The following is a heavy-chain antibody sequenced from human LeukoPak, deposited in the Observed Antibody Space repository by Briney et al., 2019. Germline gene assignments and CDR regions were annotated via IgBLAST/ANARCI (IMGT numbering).Heavy chain of an antibody. V-gene: IGHV3-7*01. D-gene: IGHD3-16*01. CDR2: IKEDGSET. CDR1: GFTFRNYW. CDR3: SLGQAHGMDV. Sequence: PGGSLRLSCEASGFTFRNYWMIWVRQAPGKGLERVANIKEDGSETYYVDSVKGRFTISRDNTKNSLYPQMNSLRVEDTAVYYCSLGQAHGMDVWGQGTTVTVSS. J-gene: IGHJ6*02.